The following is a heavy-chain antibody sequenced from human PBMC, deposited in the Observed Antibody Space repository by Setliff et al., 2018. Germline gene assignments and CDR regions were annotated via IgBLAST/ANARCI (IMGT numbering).Heavy chain of an antibody. D-gene: IGHD4-17*01. CDR2: IYPGNADT. J-gene: IGHJ4*02. CDR3: ARLGPTVTSWEDY. Sequence: PGESLKISCKGSGYSFTDYWIAWVRQTPGKGLEWMGTIYPGNADTRYSPSFQGQVTISADKSISTAYLQWSSLKASDTAMYYCARLGPTVTSWEDYWGQGTLVTVSS. CDR1: GYSFTDYW. V-gene: IGHV5-51*01.